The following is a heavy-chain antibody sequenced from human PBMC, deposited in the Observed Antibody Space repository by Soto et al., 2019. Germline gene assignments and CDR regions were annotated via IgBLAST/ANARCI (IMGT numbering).Heavy chain of an antibody. Sequence: GESLKISCKGSGYNFAGYSIAWVRQMPGKCLELMGIVYPSDSDTRYRPSFQGQVTISADKSISSAYLQWSSLRASDTAMYYCARGGESTRTFAYWGQGTPVTVSS. J-gene: IGHJ4*02. V-gene: IGHV5-51*01. CDR1: GYNFAGYS. D-gene: IGHD1-1*01. CDR2: VYPSDSDT. CDR3: ARGGESTRTFAY.